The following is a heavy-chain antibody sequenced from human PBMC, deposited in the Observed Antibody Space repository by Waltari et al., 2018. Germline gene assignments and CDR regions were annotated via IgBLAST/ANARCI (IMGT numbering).Heavy chain of an antibody. V-gene: IGHV1-69*01. Sequence: QVQLVQSGAEVKKPGSSVKVSCKASGGTFSSYAISWVRQAPGQGLAWMGGIIPIFGTANYAQKFQGRVTITADESTSTAYMELSSLRSEDTAVYYCARDWGGYDILTGYYDYWGQGTLVTVSS. J-gene: IGHJ4*02. CDR2: IIPIFGTA. CDR1: GGTFSSYA. CDR3: ARDWGGYDILTGYYDY. D-gene: IGHD3-9*01.